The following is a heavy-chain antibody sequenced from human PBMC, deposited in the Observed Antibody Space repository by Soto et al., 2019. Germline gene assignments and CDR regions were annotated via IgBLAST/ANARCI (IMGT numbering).Heavy chain of an antibody. CDR1: GFTFSTYS. V-gene: IGHV3-21*01. J-gene: IGHJ3*02. CDR2: VSSTSTYI. CDR3: ARDLQAGAFDI. Sequence: EVQLVESGGGLVKPGGSLRLSCAASGFTFSTYSMNWVRLAPGKGLEWVSSVSSTSTYIYYADSLRGRFTISRDNAKKSLYLQINSLRAEDTAVYYCARDLQAGAFDIWGQGTMVTDSS.